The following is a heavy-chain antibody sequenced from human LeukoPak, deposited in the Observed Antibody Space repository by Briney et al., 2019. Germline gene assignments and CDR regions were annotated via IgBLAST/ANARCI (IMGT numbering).Heavy chain of an antibody. J-gene: IGHJ4*02. CDR3: AKDKSYSSGWFFDY. D-gene: IGHD6-19*01. CDR2: ISGSGGST. Sequence: GGSLRLSCAASGFTFSSYGMSWVRQAPGKGLEWVSAISGSGGSTYYADSVKGRFTISRDNSKNTLYLQMNSLRAEDTAVYYCAKDKSYSSGWFFDYWGQGTLVTVSS. V-gene: IGHV3-23*01. CDR1: GFTFSSYG.